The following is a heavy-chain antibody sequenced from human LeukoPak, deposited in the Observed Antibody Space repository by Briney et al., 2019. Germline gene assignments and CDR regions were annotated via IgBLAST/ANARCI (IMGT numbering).Heavy chain of an antibody. CDR3: ARDYYYGSRSPNNYYGMDV. J-gene: IGHJ6*02. CDR1: GYTFTGYY. V-gene: IGHV1-2*04. D-gene: IGHD3-10*01. CDR2: INPNSGGT. Sequence: GASVKISCKASGYTFTGYYMHWVRQAPGQGLEWMGWINPNSGGTNYAQKFQGWVTMTRDTSISTAYMELSRLRSDDTAVYYCARDYYYGSRSPNNYYGMDVWGQGATVTVSS.